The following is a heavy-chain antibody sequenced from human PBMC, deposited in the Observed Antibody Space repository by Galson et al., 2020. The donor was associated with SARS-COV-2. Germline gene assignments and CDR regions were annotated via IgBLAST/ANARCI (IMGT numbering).Heavy chain of an antibody. CDR1: GGSISSYY. CDR3: ARAAQTYYDFWSGYYNAPHFDY. J-gene: IGHJ4*02. D-gene: IGHD3-3*01. CDR2: IYYSGST. Sequence: SETLCLTCTVSGGSISSYYWSWIRQPPGKGLEWIGYIYYSGSTNYNPSLKSRVTISVDTSKNQFSLKLSSVTAADTAVYYCARAAQTYYDFWSGYYNAPHFDYWGQGTLVTVSS. V-gene: IGHV4-59*01.